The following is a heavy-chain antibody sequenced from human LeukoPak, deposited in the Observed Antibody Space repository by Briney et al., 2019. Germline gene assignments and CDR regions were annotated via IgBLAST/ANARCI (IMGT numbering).Heavy chain of an antibody. CDR2: INPNSGGT. Sequence: GASVKVSCKASGYTFTGYYMHWVRQAPGQGLEWMGWINPNSGGTNYAQKFQGRVTKTRDTSISTAYMELSRLRSDDTAVYYCARLYSGYGDPPYYYMDVWGKGTTVTVSS. V-gene: IGHV1-2*02. J-gene: IGHJ6*03. D-gene: IGHD5-12*01. CDR3: ARLYSGYGDPPYYYMDV. CDR1: GYTFTGYY.